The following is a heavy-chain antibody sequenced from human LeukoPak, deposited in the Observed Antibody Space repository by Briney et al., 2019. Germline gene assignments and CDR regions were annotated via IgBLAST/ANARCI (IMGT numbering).Heavy chain of an antibody. Sequence: TGGSLRLSCAASGFTFSSYEMNWVRQAPGKGLEWVSYISSSGSIIYYADFVKGRFTISRDNDKNSLYLQMNSLRAEDTAMYYCARVQRTYYFDYWGQGTLVTVSS. CDR3: ARVQRTYYFDY. CDR2: ISSSGSII. CDR1: GFTFSSYE. J-gene: IGHJ4*02. V-gene: IGHV3-48*03.